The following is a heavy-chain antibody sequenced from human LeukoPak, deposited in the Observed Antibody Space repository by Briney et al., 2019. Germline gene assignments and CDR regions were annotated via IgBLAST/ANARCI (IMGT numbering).Heavy chain of an antibody. CDR3: ARGGYYYYYYMDV. CDR1: GGSFSGYY. V-gene: IGHV4-34*01. CDR2: INHSGST. J-gene: IGHJ6*03. Sequence: SETLSLTCAVCGGSFSGYYWSWIRQPPGKGLEGIGEINHSGSTNYNPSLKSRVTISVDTSKNQFSLKLRSVAAADTAVSYCARGGYYYYYYMDVWGKGTTVTVSS.